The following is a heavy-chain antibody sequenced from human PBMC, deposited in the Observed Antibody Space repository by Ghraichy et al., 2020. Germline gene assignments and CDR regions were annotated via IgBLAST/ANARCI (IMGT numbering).Heavy chain of an antibody. J-gene: IGHJ6*02. CDR1: GFTFSNAW. CDR3: TTRSDCSGGSCYLYYYYGMDV. D-gene: IGHD2-15*01. CDR2: IKSKTDSGTT. V-gene: IGHV3-15*01. Sequence: GGSLRLSCAASGFTFSNAWMSWVRQAPGKGLEWVGRIKSKTDSGTTDYAAPVKGRFTISRDDSKNTLYLQMNSLKTEDTAVYYCTTRSDCSGGSCYLYYYYGMDVWGQGTTVTVSS.